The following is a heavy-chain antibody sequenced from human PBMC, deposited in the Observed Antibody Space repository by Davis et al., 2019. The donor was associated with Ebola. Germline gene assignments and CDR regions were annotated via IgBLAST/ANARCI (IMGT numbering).Heavy chain of an antibody. J-gene: IGHJ4*02. V-gene: IGHV1-2*04. Sequence: AASVKVSCKASGYTFTGYYIHWVRQAPGQGLEWMGWINPNSGDTKYSQKFQGWVPMTRDTPISTAYMELNRLTSDDTAVYYCARDRVCSGATCYAYFDFWGQGTLVTVSS. CDR2: INPNSGDT. D-gene: IGHD2-15*01. CDR3: ARDRVCSGATCYAYFDF. CDR1: GYTFTGYY.